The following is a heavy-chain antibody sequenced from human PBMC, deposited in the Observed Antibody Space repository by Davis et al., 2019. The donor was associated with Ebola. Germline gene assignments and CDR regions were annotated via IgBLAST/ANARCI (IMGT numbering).Heavy chain of an antibody. CDR1: GGSFSGYY. CDR3: AREGYCSSGSCYGVDHAFDI. V-gene: IGHV4-34*01. Sequence: SETLSLTCAVYGGSFSGYYWSWIRQPPGKGLEWIGEINHSGSTNYNPSLKSRVTISVDTSKNQFSPKLSSVTAADTAVYYCAREGYCSSGSCYGVDHAFDIWGQGTMVTVSS. J-gene: IGHJ3*02. CDR2: INHSGST. D-gene: IGHD2-15*01.